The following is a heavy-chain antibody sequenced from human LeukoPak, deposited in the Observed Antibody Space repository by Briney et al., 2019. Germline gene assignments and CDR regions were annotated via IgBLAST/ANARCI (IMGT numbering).Heavy chain of an antibody. D-gene: IGHD2-2*01. CDR2: INSDGSST. Sequence: GGSLRLSCAASGFTFSSYWMHWVRHAPGKGLVWVSRINSDGSSTSYADSVKGRFTISRDNAKNTLYLQMNSLRAEDTAVYCCARGGDIVVVPAAMGIDYWGQGTLVTVSS. J-gene: IGHJ4*02. V-gene: IGHV3-74*01. CDR3: ARGGDIVVVPAAMGIDY. CDR1: GFTFSSYW.